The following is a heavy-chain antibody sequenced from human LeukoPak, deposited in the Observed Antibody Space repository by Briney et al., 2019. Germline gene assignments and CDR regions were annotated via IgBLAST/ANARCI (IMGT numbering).Heavy chain of an antibody. CDR3: ARSHNYDSSGYYYAD. V-gene: IGHV4-38-2*01. Sequence: PSETLSLTCAVSGYSISSGYYWGWIRQPPGKGLEWIGIIYHSGSTYCNPSLKSRVTISVDTSKNQFSLKLSSVTAADTAVYYCARSHNYDSSGYYYADWGQGTLVTVSS. CDR1: GYSISSGYY. CDR2: IYHSGST. J-gene: IGHJ4*02. D-gene: IGHD3-22*01.